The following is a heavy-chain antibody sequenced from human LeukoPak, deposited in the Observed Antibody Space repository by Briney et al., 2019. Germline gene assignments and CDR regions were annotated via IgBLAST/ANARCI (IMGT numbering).Heavy chain of an antibody. J-gene: IGHJ5*02. CDR1: GFTVGNNY. V-gene: IGHV3-53*01. CDR3: VRNSGELGA. D-gene: IGHD2-21*01. Sequence: GGSLRLSCAASGFTVGNNYMSWVRRAAGKGLEWVALIYSVGSTYYADSVKRRFTISRDNSKNTLHLQMNSLRAEDTAVYYCVRNSGELGAWGQGTLVTVSS. CDR2: IYSVGST.